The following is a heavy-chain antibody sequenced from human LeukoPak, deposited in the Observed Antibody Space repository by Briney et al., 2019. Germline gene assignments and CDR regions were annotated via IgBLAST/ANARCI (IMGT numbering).Heavy chain of an antibody. J-gene: IGHJ3*02. CDR3: AKDMSSGGIAVAGLGAFDI. CDR2: ISWNSGSI. D-gene: IGHD6-19*01. CDR1: GFTFDDYA. V-gene: IGHV3-9*01. Sequence: GGSLRLSCAASGFTFDDYAMHWVRQAPGKGLEWVSGISWNSGSIGYADSVKGRFTISRDNAKNSLYLQMNSLRPEDTALYYCAKDMSSGGIAVAGLGAFDIWGQGTMVTVSS.